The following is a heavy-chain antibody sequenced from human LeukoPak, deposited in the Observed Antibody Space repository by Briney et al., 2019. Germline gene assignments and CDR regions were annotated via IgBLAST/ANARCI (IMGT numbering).Heavy chain of an antibody. J-gene: IGHJ4*02. V-gene: IGHV3-74*01. CDR3: ASRSYSEGFDY. CDR2: INSDGSST. CDR1: GFTFSSYG. Sequence: GGSLRPSCAASGFTFSSYGMIWVRQAPGKGLEWVSRINSDGSSTSYADSVKGRFTISRDNAKNTLYLQMNSLRAEDTAVYYCASRSYSEGFDYWGQGTLVTVSS. D-gene: IGHD3-10*01.